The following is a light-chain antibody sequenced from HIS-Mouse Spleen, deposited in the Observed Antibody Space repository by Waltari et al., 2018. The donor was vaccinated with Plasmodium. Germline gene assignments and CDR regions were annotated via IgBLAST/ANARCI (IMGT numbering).Light chain of an antibody. CDR2: EGS. V-gene: IGLV2-23*01. CDR3: CSYAGSSTNWV. Sequence: QSALTQPASVSGSPGQSITISCTGTSSDVGSYNLVSWYQQHPGKAPKLMIYEGSKRPLGFSNRFSVSKSGTTASLTISGLQAEDEADYYCCSYAGSSTNWVFGVGTKLTVL. J-gene: IGLJ3*02. CDR1: SSDVGSYNL.